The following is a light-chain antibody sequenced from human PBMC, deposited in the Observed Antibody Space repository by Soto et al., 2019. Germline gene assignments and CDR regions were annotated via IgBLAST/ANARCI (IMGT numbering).Light chain of an antibody. CDR2: KAS. CDR1: QSISSW. Sequence: DIQMTQSPSTLSASVGDRVTITCRASQSISSWLAWYQQKPGTAPKLLIYKASSLESGVPSRFSGSGSGTEFTLTISSLQPDDFATYYCQQYNSYPSTFGQGTKVEIK. V-gene: IGKV1-5*03. J-gene: IGKJ1*01. CDR3: QQYNSYPST.